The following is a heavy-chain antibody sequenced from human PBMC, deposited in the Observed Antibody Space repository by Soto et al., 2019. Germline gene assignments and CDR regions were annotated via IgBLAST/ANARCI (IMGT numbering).Heavy chain of an antibody. D-gene: IGHD6-13*01. V-gene: IGHV5-10-1*01. CDR3: ARRIAAAGGYYYYAFDV. Sequence: GESLKISCKGSGYNFDTYWINWVRQTPGKGLEWMGRIDPIDSKAKYSPSLEGHITISVDKSISTTYLQWSSLKASDTAIYYCARRIAAAGGYYYYAFDVWGQGTAVTVSS. CDR1: GYNFDTYW. CDR2: IDPIDSKA. J-gene: IGHJ6*02.